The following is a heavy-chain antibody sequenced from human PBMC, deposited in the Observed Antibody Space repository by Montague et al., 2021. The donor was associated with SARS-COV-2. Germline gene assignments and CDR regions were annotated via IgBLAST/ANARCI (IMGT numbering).Heavy chain of an antibody. CDR3: GRVFAPAGTFDF. CDR1: GDSVSTNNTT. D-gene: IGHD6-13*01. CDR2: TYFRSKWYN. J-gene: IGHJ4*02. Sequence: CAISGDSVSTNNTTWNSVRQSPSGDLEWLGRTYFRSKWYNDYAVXXKSRITINPDTSKNQFSLQLKSVTPKDTAIYFCGRVFAPAGTFDFWGQGTLVTVSS. V-gene: IGHV6-1*01.